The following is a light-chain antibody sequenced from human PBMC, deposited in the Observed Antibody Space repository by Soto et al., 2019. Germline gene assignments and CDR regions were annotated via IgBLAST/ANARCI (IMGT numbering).Light chain of an antibody. V-gene: IGLV2-14*03. Sequence: QPASVSGSPGQSITISCTGTSSDVGGYNYVSWYQQHPGKAPKLMLYDVSNRPSGVSNRFSGSKSGNTASLTISGLQAEDEADYYCSSYTSSSTLFGGGTKLTVL. CDR2: DVS. CDR1: SSDVGGYNY. J-gene: IGLJ2*01. CDR3: SSYTSSSTL.